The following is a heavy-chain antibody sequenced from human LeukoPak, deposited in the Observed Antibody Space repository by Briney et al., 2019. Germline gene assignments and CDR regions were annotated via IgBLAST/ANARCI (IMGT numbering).Heavy chain of an antibody. CDR3: ATRSGSYFDY. CDR1: GFTFSSYS. V-gene: IGHV3-21*01. D-gene: IGHD1-26*01. J-gene: IGHJ4*02. Sequence: PGGSLRLSCAASGFTFSSYSLNWVRQAPGKGLEWVSSISSITTYIYYADSVKGRFTISRDNAKNSLSLQMNSLRAEDTAVYYCATRSGSYFDYWGQGTLVTVSS. CDR2: ISSITTYI.